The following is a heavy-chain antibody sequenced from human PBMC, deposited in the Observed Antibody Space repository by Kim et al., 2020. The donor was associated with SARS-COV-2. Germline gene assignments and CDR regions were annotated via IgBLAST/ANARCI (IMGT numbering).Heavy chain of an antibody. V-gene: IGHV1-18*01. D-gene: IGHD3-10*01. Sequence: ASVKVSCKASGYTFTSYGISWVRQAPGQGLEWMGWSSAYNGNTNYAQKLQGRVTMTTDTSTSTAYMELRSLRSDETAVYYSARSMARGVIWHLGYYGMDVWGQGTTVTVSS. CDR2: SSAYNGNT. CDR1: GYTFTSYG. J-gene: IGHJ6*02. CDR3: ARSMARGVIWHLGYYGMDV.